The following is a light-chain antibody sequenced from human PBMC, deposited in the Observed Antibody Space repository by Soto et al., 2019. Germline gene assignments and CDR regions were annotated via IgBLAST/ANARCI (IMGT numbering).Light chain of an antibody. CDR2: EVS. Sequence: QSALTQPPSASGSPGQSVTISCTGTSSDVGGYNYVSWYQQHPGKAPKLMIYEVSKRPSGVPDRFSGSKSGNTASLTVSGLQAEDEADYYCRSYAGSIPDVFGTGTKLTVL. CDR1: SSDVGGYNY. V-gene: IGLV2-8*01. J-gene: IGLJ1*01. CDR3: RSYAGSIPDV.